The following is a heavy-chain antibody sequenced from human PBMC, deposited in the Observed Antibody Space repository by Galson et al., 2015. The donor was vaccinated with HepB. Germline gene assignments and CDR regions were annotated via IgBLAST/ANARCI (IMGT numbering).Heavy chain of an antibody. CDR3: AKDDFEGATGFDY. CDR1: GFTFDGYA. V-gene: IGHV3-9*01. Sequence: SLRLSCAASGFTFDGYAMHWVRQAPGKGLEWVSGISWNSGSIGYADSVKGRFTISRDNAKNSLYLQMNSLRAEDTALYYCAKDDFEGATGFDYWGQGTLVTVSS. CDR2: ISWNSGSI. J-gene: IGHJ4*02. D-gene: IGHD1-26*01.